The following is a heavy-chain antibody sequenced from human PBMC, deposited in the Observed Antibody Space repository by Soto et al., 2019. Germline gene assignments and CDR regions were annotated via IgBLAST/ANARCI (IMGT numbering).Heavy chain of an antibody. CDR1: GFTFSSYA. V-gene: IGHV3-23*01. CDR3: AKDEGSGWYYFDY. Sequence: EVQLLESGGGLVQPGGSLRLSCAASGFTFSSYAMNWVRQAPGKGLEWVSSISGTSGRTYYADSVEGRFTISRDNSKNPLYLQIDSLRAEDTAVYYCAKDEGSGWYYFDYWGQGTLVSVSS. J-gene: IGHJ4*02. CDR2: ISGTSGRT. D-gene: IGHD6-19*01.